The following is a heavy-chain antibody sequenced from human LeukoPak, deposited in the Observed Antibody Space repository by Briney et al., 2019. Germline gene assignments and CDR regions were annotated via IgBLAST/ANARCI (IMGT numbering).Heavy chain of an antibody. D-gene: IGHD6-6*01. J-gene: IGHJ4*02. V-gene: IGHV1-8*02. CDR1: GGTFSSYA. CDR3: ASHSGSSTSPDY. CDR2: MNPNSGNT. Sequence: GASVKVSCKASGGTFSSYAISWVRQATGQGLEWMGWMNPNSGNTGYAQKFQGRVTMTRNTSISTAYMELSSLRSEDTAVYYCASHSGSSTSPDYWGQGTLVTVSS.